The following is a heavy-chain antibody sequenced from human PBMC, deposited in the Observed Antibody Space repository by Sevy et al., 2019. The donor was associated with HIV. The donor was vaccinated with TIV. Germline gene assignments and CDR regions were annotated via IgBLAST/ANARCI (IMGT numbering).Heavy chain of an antibody. CDR1: GFTFSNAW. Sequence: GGSLRLSCAASGFTFSNAWMSWVRQAPGKGLEWVGRIKSKTDGGTTDYAAPVKGRFTISRDDSKNTLYLQMNSLKTEDTAVYYCTTDWTTVETQVDYWGQGTLVTVSS. V-gene: IGHV3-15*01. D-gene: IGHD4-17*01. CDR3: TTDWTTVETQVDY. J-gene: IGHJ4*02. CDR2: IKSKTDGGTT.